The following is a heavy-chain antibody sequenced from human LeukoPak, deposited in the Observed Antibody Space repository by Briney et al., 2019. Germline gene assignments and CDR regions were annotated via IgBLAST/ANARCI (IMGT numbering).Heavy chain of an antibody. CDR1: GGSIISYY. J-gene: IGHJ6*03. D-gene: IGHD1-7*01. Sequence: PSETVSHTCTVSGGSIISYYWSWMRQPAGKGLEWIGRIYPSGTTNYNPSLKSRVTMSLDTSRNQFSLKLSSMTAADTAVYASTEGTWNYGAYYYYCYMDVWGKGTTVTVSS. V-gene: IGHV4-4*07. CDR3: TEGTWNYGAYYYYCYMDV. CDR2: IYPSGTT.